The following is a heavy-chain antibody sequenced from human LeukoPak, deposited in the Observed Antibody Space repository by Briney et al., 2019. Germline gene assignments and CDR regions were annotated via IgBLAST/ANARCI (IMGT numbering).Heavy chain of an antibody. Sequence: GGSLRLSCAVSGITLSNYGMSWVRQAPGKGPEWVAGLSGSGGGTNYADSVQGRFTISRDNPKNTLYLQMNSLRAEDTAVYFCAKRGVVIRVFLVGFHKEAYYFDSWAREPWSPSPQ. J-gene: IGHJ4*02. V-gene: IGHV3-23*01. CDR3: AKRGVVIRVFLVGFHKEAYYFDS. CDR1: GITLSNYG. CDR2: LSGSGGGT. D-gene: IGHD3-10*01.